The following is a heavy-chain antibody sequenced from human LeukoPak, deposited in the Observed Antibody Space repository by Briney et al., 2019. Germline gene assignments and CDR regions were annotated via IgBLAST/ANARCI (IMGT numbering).Heavy chain of an antibody. CDR3: ASWYPRTSFDY. V-gene: IGHV3-11*06. D-gene: IGHD1-14*01. CDR2: ISSSSSYT. CDR1: GFTFSDYY. J-gene: IGHJ4*02. Sequence: GGSLRLSCAASGFTFSDYYMSWIRQAPGKGLEWVSYISSSSSYTNHADSVKGRFTISRDNAKNSVYLQMNSLRAEDTAVYYCASWYPRTSFDYWGQGTLVTVSS.